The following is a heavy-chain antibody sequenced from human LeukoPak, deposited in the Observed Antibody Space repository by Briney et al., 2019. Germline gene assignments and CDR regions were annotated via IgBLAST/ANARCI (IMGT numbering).Heavy chain of an antibody. CDR3: ARDILATSIAAPYY. CDR1: GGSINSGRYY. D-gene: IGHD6-13*01. V-gene: IGHV4-61*09. Sequence: SETLSLTCTVSGGSINSGRYYRSWIRQPAGKGLEWIGHIYSSGSTDYNPSLKSRVTMSVDTSKNQFSLRLSSVNAADTAVYYCARDILATSIAAPYYWGQGTLVTVSS. CDR2: IYSSGST. J-gene: IGHJ4*02.